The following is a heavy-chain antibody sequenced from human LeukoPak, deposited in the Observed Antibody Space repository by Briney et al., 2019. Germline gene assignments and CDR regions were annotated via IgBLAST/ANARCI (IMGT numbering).Heavy chain of an antibody. CDR1: GFTFSSYA. Sequence: GGSLKLSCAASGFTFSSYAMHWVRQAPGKGLEWVAVISYDGSNKYYADSVKGRFTISRDNSKNTLYLQMNSLRAEDTAVHYCARGTVEGDYWGQGTLVTVSS. CDR3: ARGTVEGDY. J-gene: IGHJ4*02. D-gene: IGHD4-4*01. CDR2: ISYDGSNK. V-gene: IGHV3-30-3*01.